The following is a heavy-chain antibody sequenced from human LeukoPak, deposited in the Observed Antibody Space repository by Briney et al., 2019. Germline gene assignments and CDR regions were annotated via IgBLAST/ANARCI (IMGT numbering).Heavy chain of an antibody. D-gene: IGHD2-2*01. CDR2: ISSSSSYI. CDR3: ARDHRLVVPAARAFDY. V-gene: IGHV3-21*01. Sequence: GGSLRLSCAASGFTFSSYSMNWVRQAPGKGLEWVSSISSSSSYIHYADSVKGRFTISRDNAKNSLYLQMNSLRAEDTAVYYCARDHRLVVPAARAFDYWGQGTLVTVSS. CDR1: GFTFSSYS. J-gene: IGHJ4*02.